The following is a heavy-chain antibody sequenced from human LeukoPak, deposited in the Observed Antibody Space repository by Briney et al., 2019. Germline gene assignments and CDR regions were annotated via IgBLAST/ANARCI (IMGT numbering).Heavy chain of an antibody. D-gene: IGHD3-16*02. V-gene: IGHV1-18*01. CDR2: ISAYNGNT. CDR3: ARVIPLITFGGVIALNWFDP. CDR1: GYTFTSYG. J-gene: IGHJ5*02. Sequence: ASVKVSCKASGYTFTSYGISWVRQAPGQGLEWMGWISAYNGNTNYAQKLQGRVTMTTDTSTGTAYMELRSLRSDDTAVYYCARVIPLITFGGVIALNWFDPWGQGTLVTVSS.